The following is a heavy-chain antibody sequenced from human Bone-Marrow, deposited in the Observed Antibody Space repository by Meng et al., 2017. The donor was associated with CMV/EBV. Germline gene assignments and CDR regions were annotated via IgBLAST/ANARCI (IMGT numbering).Heavy chain of an antibody. CDR3: SRGDSNGPLY. CDR1: GFTFSSYA. J-gene: IGHJ4*02. Sequence: GGSLRLSCAASGFTFSSYAMHWVRQASGRGLEWIGRIRNRANSHATAYVASVKGRFTISRDDSKNTMYLHMSSLKTDDTAVYYCSRGDSNGPLYWGPGTLVTVSS. V-gene: IGHV3-73*01. CDR2: IRNRANSHAT. D-gene: IGHD3-22*01.